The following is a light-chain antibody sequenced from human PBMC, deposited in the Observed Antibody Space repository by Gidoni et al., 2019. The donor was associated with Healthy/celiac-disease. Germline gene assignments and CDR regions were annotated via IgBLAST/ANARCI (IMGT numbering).Light chain of an antibody. CDR2: EVS. CDR3: SSYAGSNNYV. Sequence: QSALTQPPYASGSPGQSVTISCTGTSSDVGGYNYVSWYQQHPGKAPKLMIYEVSKRPSGVPDRFFGSKSGNTASLTVSGLQAEDEADYYCSSYAGSNNYVFGTGTKGTVL. J-gene: IGLJ1*01. V-gene: IGLV2-8*01. CDR1: SSDVGGYNY.